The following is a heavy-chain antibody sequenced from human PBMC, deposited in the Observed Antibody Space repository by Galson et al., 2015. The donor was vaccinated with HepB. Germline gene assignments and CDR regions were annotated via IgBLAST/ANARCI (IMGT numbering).Heavy chain of an antibody. D-gene: IGHD3-9*01. J-gene: IGHJ3*02. CDR2: ISSSSSYI. V-gene: IGHV3-21*01. Sequence: SLRLSCAASGFTFSSYSMNWVRQAPGKGLEWVSSISSSSSYIYYADSVKGRFTLSRDNAKNSLYLQMNSLRAEDTAVYYCARLYYDILTAGEDAFDIWGQGTMVTVSS. CDR1: GFTFSSYS. CDR3: ARLYYDILTAGEDAFDI.